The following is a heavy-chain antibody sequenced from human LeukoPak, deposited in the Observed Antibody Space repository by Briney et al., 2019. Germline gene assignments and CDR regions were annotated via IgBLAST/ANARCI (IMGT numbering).Heavy chain of an antibody. CDR1: GFPFRFFA. J-gene: IGHJ5*01. D-gene: IGHD6-19*01. V-gene: IGHV3-23*01. CDR2: INENCGAT. Sequence: PGGSLRLSCTASGFPFRFFAMIWLRQPPGKGLVWVSTINENCGATSYAASVRGRFTISRDNSKNKLYLQLNSLRAEDTAVYYCAKPISGGLAVTADWFDPWGQGTLVVVSS. CDR3: AKPISGGLAVTADWFDP.